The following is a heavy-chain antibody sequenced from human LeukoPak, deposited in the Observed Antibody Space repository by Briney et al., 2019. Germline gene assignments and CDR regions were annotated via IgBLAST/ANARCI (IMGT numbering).Heavy chain of an antibody. J-gene: IGHJ3*02. CDR1: GYTFTDYY. CDR2: INPNSGGT. Sequence: ASVKVSCKASGYTFTDYYIHWVRQAPGQGLEWMGWINPNSGGTKYAQKFQGRVTMTRDTSTSTAYMDLSRLRSDDTAVYYCARDHYDYVWGSLDAFDIWGQGTMVTVSS. CDR3: ARDHYDYVWGSLDAFDI. V-gene: IGHV1-2*02. D-gene: IGHD3-16*01.